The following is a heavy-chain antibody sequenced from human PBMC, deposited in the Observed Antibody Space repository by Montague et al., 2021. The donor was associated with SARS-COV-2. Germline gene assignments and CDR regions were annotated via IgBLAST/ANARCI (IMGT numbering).Heavy chain of an antibody. V-gene: IGHV4-59*01. CDR1: GGSISTYY. Sequence: SETLSLTCPVSGGSISTYYWSWIRQPPGKRLEWIGYLYYSGGTNYNPSLKSRVTISIDTSKNQFSLELSSVTAADMAVYYCASPGGYCTGGSCYYVYWGQGTLVTVSS. D-gene: IGHD2-15*01. J-gene: IGHJ4*02. CDR2: LYYSGGT. CDR3: ASPGGYCTGGSCYYVY.